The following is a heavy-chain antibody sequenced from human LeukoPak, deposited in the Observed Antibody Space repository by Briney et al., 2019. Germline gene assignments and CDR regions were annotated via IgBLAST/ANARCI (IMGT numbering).Heavy chain of an antibody. J-gene: IGHJ4*02. CDR3: ARAGGYCGRISCPYYFDY. V-gene: IGHV1-8*01. CDR1: GYTFTSYD. D-gene: IGHD2-15*01. CDR2: MNPNSGNT. Sequence: ASVKVSCKASGYTFTSYDINWVRQATGQGLEWMGWMNPNSGNTGYAQKFQGRVIMTRNTSISTAYMELSSLRSEDTAVYYCARAGGYCGRISCPYYFDYWGQGSLVAVSS.